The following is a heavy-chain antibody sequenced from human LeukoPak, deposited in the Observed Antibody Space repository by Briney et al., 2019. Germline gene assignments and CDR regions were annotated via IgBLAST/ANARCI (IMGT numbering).Heavy chain of an antibody. CDR3: AREGHYDILTGYSPVEYYFYYMDV. V-gene: IGHV3-30*04. CDR2: ISSDGVEK. D-gene: IGHD3-9*01. J-gene: IGHJ6*03. CDR1: GFTFSHYG. Sequence: PGRSLRLSCEASGFTFSHYGIHWVRQTPGKGLEWVAAISSDGVEKHYADSVKGRFPISRDNSKSTLYLQMNSLRAEDTALYYCAREGHYDILTGYSPVEYYFYYMDVWGKGTTVTVSS.